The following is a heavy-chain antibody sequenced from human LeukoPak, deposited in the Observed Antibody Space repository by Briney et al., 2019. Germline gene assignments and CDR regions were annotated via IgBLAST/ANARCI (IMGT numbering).Heavy chain of an antibody. CDR2: IYYSGST. CDR1: GGSISSYY. V-gene: IGHV4-59*01. D-gene: IGHD7-27*01. Sequence: SETLSLTCTVSGGSISSYYWSWIRQPPGKGLEWIGYIYYSGSTNYNPSLKSRVTISVDTSKNQFSLKLSSVTAADTAVYYCAGGATGAYWYFDLWGRGTLVTVSS. J-gene: IGHJ2*01. CDR3: AGGATGAYWYFDL.